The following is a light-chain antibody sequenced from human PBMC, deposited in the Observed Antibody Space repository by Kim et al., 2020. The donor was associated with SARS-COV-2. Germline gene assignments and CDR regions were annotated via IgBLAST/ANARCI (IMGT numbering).Light chain of an antibody. CDR2: GKN. Sequence: SSELTQDPAVSVALGQTVSITCQGDSLRSYYASWYQQKPGQAPVLVIYGKNNRPSGMPDRFSGSSSGNTASLTTTGAQAEDEADYYCNSRDSSGNHWVFGGGTQLTVL. CDR3: NSRDSSGNHWV. CDR1: SLRSYY. V-gene: IGLV3-19*01. J-gene: IGLJ3*02.